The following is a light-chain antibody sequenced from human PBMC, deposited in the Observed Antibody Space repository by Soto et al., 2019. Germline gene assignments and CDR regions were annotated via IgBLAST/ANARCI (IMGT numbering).Light chain of an antibody. CDR2: AAS. Sequence: DIQMTQFPSTLSASVGDRVSIACRASQDIDISLAWFQQRPGEAPKLLIFAASGLESGVPSTFSGSGSGTEVTLTISSVQPDEFATYFCQHYDTFSWTFRQGTKV. J-gene: IGKJ1*01. CDR1: QDIDIS. V-gene: IGKV1-5*01. CDR3: QHYDTFSWT.